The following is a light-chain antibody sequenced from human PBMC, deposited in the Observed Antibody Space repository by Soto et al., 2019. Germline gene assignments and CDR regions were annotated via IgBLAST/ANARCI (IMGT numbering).Light chain of an antibody. J-gene: IGKJ4*01. CDR1: RSISTS. V-gene: IGKV1-39*01. CDR2: AAS. CDR3: QQTHSSPPT. Sequence: DIQMTQSPSSLSASVGDRVTLTCRASRSISTSLNWYQQKPGKAPKLLIYAASTLQSGVPSRFSGSGSGTDFTLTISSLQPEDFATYYCQQTHSSPPTFGGGAKVEI.